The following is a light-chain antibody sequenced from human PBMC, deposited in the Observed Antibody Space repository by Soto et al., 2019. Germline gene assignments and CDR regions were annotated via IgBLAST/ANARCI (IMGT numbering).Light chain of an antibody. CDR1: SSNIGGNA. J-gene: IGLJ1*01. V-gene: IGLV1-44*01. CDR2: SNN. Sequence: QSVLTQQPSASGTPGQRVTISCSGSSSNIGGNAVNWYQQLPGTTPKLLIYSNNQRPSGVPDRFSGAKSGTSASLAISGLQSEDEADYYCAAWDDSLSGYVFGTGTKLTVL. CDR3: AAWDDSLSGYV.